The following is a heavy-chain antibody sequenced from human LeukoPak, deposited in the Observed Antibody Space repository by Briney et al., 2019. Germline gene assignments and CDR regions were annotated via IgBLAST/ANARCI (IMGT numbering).Heavy chain of an antibody. CDR3: AREKYYYDSSGYQGFDY. CDR1: GLTVSSNY. D-gene: IGHD3-22*01. V-gene: IGHV3-53*04. Sequence: GGSLRLSCAASGLTVSSNYMSWVRQAPGKGLEWVSVIYSGGSTYYADSVKGRFTISRHNSKNTLYLQMNSLRAEDTAVYYCAREKYYYDSSGYQGFDYWGQGTLVTVSS. J-gene: IGHJ4*02. CDR2: IYSGGST.